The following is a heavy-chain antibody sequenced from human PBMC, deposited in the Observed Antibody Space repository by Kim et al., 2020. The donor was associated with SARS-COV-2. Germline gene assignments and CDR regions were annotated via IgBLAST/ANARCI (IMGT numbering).Heavy chain of an antibody. CDR3: ARDRSGDNYYYGLDV. J-gene: IGHJ6*02. Sequence: ASVKVSCKASGYTFSRYGISWVRQAPGKGLEWMGWVSEYDTRTNYGKKFQGRVTMTTDTGTSTVFMELRSLRSDDTAVYYCARDRSGDNYYYGLDVWGQGTTVIVSS. CDR2: VSEYDTRT. V-gene: IGHV1-18*01. D-gene: IGHD3-22*01. CDR1: GYTFSRYG.